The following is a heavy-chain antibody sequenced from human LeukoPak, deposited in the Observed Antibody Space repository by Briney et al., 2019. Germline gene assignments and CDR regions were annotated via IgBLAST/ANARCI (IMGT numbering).Heavy chain of an antibody. CDR1: GGSISNSSYY. Sequence: PSETLSLTCTVSGGSISNSSYYWGWIRQPAGKGLEWIGRIYTSGSTNYNPSLKSRVTMSVDTSKNQFSLKLSSVTAADTAVYYCARGESWIQNFDLWGRGTLVTVSS. V-gene: IGHV4-61*02. J-gene: IGHJ2*01. D-gene: IGHD5-18*01. CDR3: ARGESWIQNFDL. CDR2: IYTSGST.